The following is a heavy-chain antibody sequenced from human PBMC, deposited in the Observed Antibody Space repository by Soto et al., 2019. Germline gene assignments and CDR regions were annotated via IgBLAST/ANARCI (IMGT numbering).Heavy chain of an antibody. CDR3: ARESVGYCSGGSCYGWFDP. CDR2: IYYSGST. Sequence: QVQLQESGPGLVKPSETLSLTCTVSGGSISSYYWSWIRQPPGKGLEWIGYIYYSGSTNYNPSLKSRVTISVDTSKNQFSLKLSSVTAADTAVYYCARESVGYCSGGSCYGWFDPWGQGTLVTVSS. CDR1: GGSISSYY. J-gene: IGHJ5*02. V-gene: IGHV4-59*01. D-gene: IGHD2-15*01.